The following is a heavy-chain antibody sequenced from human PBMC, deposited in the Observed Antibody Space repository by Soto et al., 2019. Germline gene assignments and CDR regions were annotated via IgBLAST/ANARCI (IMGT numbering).Heavy chain of an antibody. D-gene: IGHD3-3*01. J-gene: IGHJ5*02. CDR2: ISSSGSTI. Sequence: PGGFLRLSCAASGFTFSDYYMSWIRQAPGKGLEWVSYISSSGSTIYYADSVKGRFTISRDNAKNSLYLQMNSLRAEDTAVYYCARCQDYDFWSGYYSWGQGTLVTVSS. V-gene: IGHV3-11*01. CDR1: GFTFSDYY. CDR3: ARCQDYDFWSGYYS.